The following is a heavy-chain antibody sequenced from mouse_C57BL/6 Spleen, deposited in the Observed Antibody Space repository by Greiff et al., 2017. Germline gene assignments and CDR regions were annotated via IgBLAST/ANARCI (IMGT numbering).Heavy chain of an antibody. CDR3: AAGAGTRYFDV. Sequence: QVQLKQSGAELAKPGASVKLSCKASGYTFTSYWMHWVKQRPGQGLEWIGYINPSSGYTKYNQKFKDKATLTADKSSSTAYMQLSSLTYEDSAVXYCAAGAGTRYFDVWGTGTTVTVSS. CDR1: GYTFTSYW. V-gene: IGHV1-7*01. D-gene: IGHD4-1*01. CDR2: INPSSGYT. J-gene: IGHJ1*03.